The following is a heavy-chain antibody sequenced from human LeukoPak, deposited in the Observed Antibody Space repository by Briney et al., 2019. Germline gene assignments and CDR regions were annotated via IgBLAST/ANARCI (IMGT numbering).Heavy chain of an antibody. D-gene: IGHD2-15*01. J-gene: IGHJ3*02. CDR3: ARDTPNCSGGSCYSGDAFDI. Sequence: ASVKVSCKASGYTFTNYYMHWVRQAPGQGLEWMGIINPSGGSTSYAQKFQRRVTMTRDTSTSTVYMELSSLRSEDSAVYYCARDTPNCSGGSCYSGDAFDIWGQGTMVTVSS. CDR1: GYTFTNYY. V-gene: IGHV1-46*03. CDR2: INPSGGST.